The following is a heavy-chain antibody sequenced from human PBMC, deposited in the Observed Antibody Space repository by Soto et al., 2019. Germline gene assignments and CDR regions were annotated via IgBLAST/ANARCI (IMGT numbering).Heavy chain of an antibody. CDR1: GYTFSDYY. CDR2: INPSSGGT. J-gene: IGHJ6*02. D-gene: IGHD6-19*01. CDR3: AILSGGRLVPPRAYYYYGMDV. V-gene: IGHV1-2*02. Sequence: VASVKVSCKASGYTFSDYYIHWVRQAPGQGLEWMGWINPSSGGTRYAPKFQGGVTMTRDTSITTAYMELSRLRSDDTAVYYCAILSGGRLVPPRAYYYYGMDVWGQGTTVTVSS.